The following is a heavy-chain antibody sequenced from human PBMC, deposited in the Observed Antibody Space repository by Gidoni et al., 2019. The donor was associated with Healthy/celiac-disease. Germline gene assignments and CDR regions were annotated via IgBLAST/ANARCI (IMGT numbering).Heavy chain of an antibody. CDR2: ISGSGGST. D-gene: IGHD6-19*01. CDR3: AKIFGAVAGASGSYHGPTDY. V-gene: IGHV3-23*01. Sequence: EVQLLESGGGLVQPGGSLRLSCAASGFTFSSYAMSWVRQAPGKGLEWVSAISGSGGSTYYADSVKGRFTISRDNSKNTLYLQMNSLRAEDTPVYYCAKIFGAVAGASGSYHGPTDYWGQGTLVTVSS. J-gene: IGHJ4*02. CDR1: GFTFSSYA.